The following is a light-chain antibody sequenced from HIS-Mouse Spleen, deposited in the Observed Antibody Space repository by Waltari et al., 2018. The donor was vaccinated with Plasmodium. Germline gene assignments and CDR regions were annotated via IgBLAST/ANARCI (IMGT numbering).Light chain of an antibody. Sequence: SYELTQPPSVSVSPGQTARITCSGDALPKKYAYWYQQKSGQAPVLVIYEDSKRPSGITERVSGSSLGTMATLTISGAQVEDEADYYCYSTDSSGNHRVFGGGTKLTVL. CDR2: EDS. CDR1: ALPKKY. CDR3: YSTDSSGNHRV. V-gene: IGLV3-10*01. J-gene: IGLJ3*02.